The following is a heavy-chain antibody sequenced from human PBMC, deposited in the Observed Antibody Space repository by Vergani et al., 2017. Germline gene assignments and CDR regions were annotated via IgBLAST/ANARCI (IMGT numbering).Heavy chain of an antibody. D-gene: IGHD1-26*01. CDR2: IYYSGST. Sequence: QVQLQESGPGLVKPSETLSLTCTVSGGSISSYYWSWIRQPPGKGLEWIGYIYYSGSTNYNPSLKSRFTISVENSKNQFSLKLSSVTAADTAVYYCARDRAIEGVSGYYYYGMDVWGQGTTVTVSS. V-gene: IGHV4-59*12. CDR3: ARDRAIEGVSGYYYYGMDV. CDR1: GGSISSYY. J-gene: IGHJ6*02.